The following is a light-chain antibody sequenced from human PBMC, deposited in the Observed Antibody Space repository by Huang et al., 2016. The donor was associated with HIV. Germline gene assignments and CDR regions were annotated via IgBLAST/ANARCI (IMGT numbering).Light chain of an antibody. V-gene: IGKV3-15*01. Sequence: EIVLTQSPAILSVSPGVRATLTCRASQNVRSSFAWYQQRPGQPPRLLISGASTRATGIPARFSGSGSGTEFTLTISSLQSEDFAVYYCQQYENWPPEYTFGQGTKLEL. J-gene: IGKJ2*01. CDR3: QQYENWPPEYT. CDR2: GAS. CDR1: QNVRSS.